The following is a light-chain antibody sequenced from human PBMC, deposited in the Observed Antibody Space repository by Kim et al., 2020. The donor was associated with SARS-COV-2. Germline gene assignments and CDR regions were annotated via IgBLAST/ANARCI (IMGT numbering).Light chain of an antibody. V-gene: IGLV2-23*02. CDR2: EVS. CDR3: CSYAGTYSYV. Sequence: QSALTQPASVSGSPGQSITISCTGTSSNVGTYNLVSWYQQHPGKAPKLMIYEVSKRPSGVSNRFSGSKSGNTASLTLSGLQAEDDADYFCCSYAGTYSYVFGTGTKVTVL. CDR1: SSNVGTYNL. J-gene: IGLJ1*01.